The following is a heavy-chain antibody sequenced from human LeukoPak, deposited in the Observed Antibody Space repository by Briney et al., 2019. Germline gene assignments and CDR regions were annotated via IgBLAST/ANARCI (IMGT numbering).Heavy chain of an antibody. CDR2: ISSNGGST. Sequence: PGGSLRLSCSASGFTFSSNPMHWVRQAPGKGLEFVSGISSNGGSTYYADSVKGRFTISRDNSKNTLYLQMSSLRAEDTAVYYCVKVAPSGILTGFYFWGQGTLVTVPS. J-gene: IGHJ4*02. V-gene: IGHV3-64D*06. CDR3: VKVAPSGILTGFYF. CDR1: GFTFSSNP. D-gene: IGHD3-9*01.